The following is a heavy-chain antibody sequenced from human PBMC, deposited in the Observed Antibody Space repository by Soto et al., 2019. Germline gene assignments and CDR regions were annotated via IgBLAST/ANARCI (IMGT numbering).Heavy chain of an antibody. J-gene: IGHJ3*02. V-gene: IGHV5-51*01. CDR1: GYSFTSYW. D-gene: IGHD3-22*01. CDR3: ARSRDSSGRGAFDI. Sequence: GESLKISCKGSGYSFTSYWIGWVRQMPGKGLEWMGIIYPGDSVTRYSPSFQGQVTISADKSISTAYLDWSSLKASDTAMYYCARSRDSSGRGAFDIWGQGTMVTVSS. CDR2: IYPGDSVT.